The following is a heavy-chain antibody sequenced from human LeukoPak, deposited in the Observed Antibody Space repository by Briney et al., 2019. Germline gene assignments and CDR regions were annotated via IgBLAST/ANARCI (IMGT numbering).Heavy chain of an antibody. CDR2: IYYSGST. V-gene: IGHV4-30-4*08. Sequence: SQTLSLTCTVSGGSISSGDCYWSWIRQPPGKGLEWIGYIYYSGSTYYNPSLKSRVTISVDTSKNQFSLKLSSVTAADTAVYYCAREVRGVIIKGWGQGTLVTVSS. J-gene: IGHJ4*02. D-gene: IGHD3-10*01. CDR1: GGSISSGDCY. CDR3: AREVRGVIIKG.